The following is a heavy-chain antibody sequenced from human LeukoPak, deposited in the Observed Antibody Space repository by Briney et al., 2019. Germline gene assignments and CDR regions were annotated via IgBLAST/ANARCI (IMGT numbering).Heavy chain of an antibody. D-gene: IGHD3-22*01. CDR2: IRYDGSNK. V-gene: IGHV3-30*02. CDR1: GFTFSSYG. J-gene: IGHJ4*02. CDR3: GCDYYDSSGYYF. Sequence: GGSLRLSCAASGFTFSSYGMHWVRQAPGKGLEWVAFIRYDGSNKYYADSVKGRFTISRDNSKNTLYLQMNSPRAEDTAVYYCGCDYYDSSGYYFWGQGTLVTVSS.